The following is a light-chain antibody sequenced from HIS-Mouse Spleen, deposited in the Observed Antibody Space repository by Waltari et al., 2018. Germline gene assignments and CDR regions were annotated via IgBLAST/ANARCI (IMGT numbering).Light chain of an antibody. Sequence: QSALTQPASVSGSPGQSITISCTGTSRYVGGYNHVSWYQQHPGKAPKPMIYDVSNRPSGVSNRFSGSKSGNTASLTISGLQAEDEADYYCSSYTSSSTLVFGTGTKVTVL. V-gene: IGLV2-14*03. J-gene: IGLJ1*01. CDR3: SSYTSSSTLV. CDR1: SRYVGGYNH. CDR2: DVS.